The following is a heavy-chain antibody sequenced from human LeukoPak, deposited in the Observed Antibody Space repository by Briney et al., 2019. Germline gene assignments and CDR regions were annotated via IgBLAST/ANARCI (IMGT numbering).Heavy chain of an antibody. J-gene: IGHJ4*02. V-gene: IGHV4-59*01. CDR2: IYYSGST. CDR1: GGSISSYY. D-gene: IGHD3-10*01. Sequence: SETLSLTCTVSGGSISSYYWSWIRQPPGKGLEWIGDIYYSGSTNYNPSLKSRVTISVDTSKNQFSLTLSSVTAADTAVYYCASAYGSGSYLFDYWGQGTLVTVSS. CDR3: ASAYGSGSYLFDY.